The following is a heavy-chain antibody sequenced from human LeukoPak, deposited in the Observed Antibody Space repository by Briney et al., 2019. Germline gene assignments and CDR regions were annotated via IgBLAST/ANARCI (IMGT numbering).Heavy chain of an antibody. CDR2: INHSGST. J-gene: IGHJ4*02. CDR3: ARGAGYSYGTFDY. CDR1: GGSVGSSSYY. V-gene: IGHV4-39*07. D-gene: IGHD6-13*01. Sequence: SETLSLTCIVSGGSVGSSSYYWSWIRQPPGKGLEWIGEINHSGSTNYNPSLKSRVTISVDTSKNQFSLKLSSVTAADTAVYYCARGAGYSYGTFDYWGQGTLVTVSS.